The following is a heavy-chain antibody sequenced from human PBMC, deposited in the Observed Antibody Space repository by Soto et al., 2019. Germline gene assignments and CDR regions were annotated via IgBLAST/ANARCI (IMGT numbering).Heavy chain of an antibody. V-gene: IGHV3-30*18. D-gene: IGHD6-19*01. J-gene: IGHJ4*02. Sequence: GGSLRLSCAASGFTFSSYGMHWVRQAPGKGLEWVAVISYDGSNKYYADSVKGRFTISRDNSKNTLYLQMNSLRAEETAVYYYAKDRWALKQWLVPDDYFDYWGQGTLVTVSS. CDR1: GFTFSSYG. CDR2: ISYDGSNK. CDR3: AKDRWALKQWLVPDDYFDY.